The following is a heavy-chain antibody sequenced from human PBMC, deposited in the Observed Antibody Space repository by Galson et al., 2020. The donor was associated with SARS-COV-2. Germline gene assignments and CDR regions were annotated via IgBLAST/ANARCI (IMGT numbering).Heavy chain of an antibody. V-gene: IGHV3-30*04. J-gene: IGHJ4*02. D-gene: IGHD2-15*01. CDR3: GRGDEFKWVVADY. CDR2: TSYHGTNK. CDR1: GFTFTSYA. Sequence: GESLKISCAASGFTFTSYAMHWVRQAPGKGLEWVALTSYHGTNKYYADSVKGRFTISRDDSKNTLYVQMNSLRSEDTAVYYCGRGDEFKWVVADYWGQGTLGSV.